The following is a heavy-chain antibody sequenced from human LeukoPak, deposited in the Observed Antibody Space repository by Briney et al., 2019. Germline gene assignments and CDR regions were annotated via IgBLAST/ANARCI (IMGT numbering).Heavy chain of an antibody. CDR2: ISSSGSTI. CDR3: AGGYYDFWSGYYKGFDY. CDR1: GFTFSDYY. D-gene: IGHD3-3*01. J-gene: IGHJ4*02. V-gene: IGHV3-11*01. Sequence: NPGGSLRLSCAASGFTFSDYYMSWIRQAPGKGLEWVSYISSSGSTIYYADSVKGRFTISRDNAKNSLYLQMNSLRAEDTAVYYCAGGYYDFWSGYYKGFDYWGQGTLVTVSS.